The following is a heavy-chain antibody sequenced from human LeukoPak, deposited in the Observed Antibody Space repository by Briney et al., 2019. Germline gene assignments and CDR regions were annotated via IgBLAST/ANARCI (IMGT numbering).Heavy chain of an antibody. J-gene: IGHJ4*02. Sequence: SETLSLTCTVSGVSISSSNSYWGWIRQPPGKGLEWIGSIYYSGNTYYNASLKSQVSISIDTSENQFSLKLTSVTAADTAVYYCARQTGSGLFILPGGQGALVTVSS. CDR2: IYYSGNT. V-gene: IGHV4-39*01. D-gene: IGHD3/OR15-3a*01. CDR1: GVSISSSNSY. CDR3: ARQTGSGLFILP.